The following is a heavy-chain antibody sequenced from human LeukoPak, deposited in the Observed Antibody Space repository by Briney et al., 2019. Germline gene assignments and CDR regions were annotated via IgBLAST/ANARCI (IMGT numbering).Heavy chain of an antibody. D-gene: IGHD3-22*01. Sequence: SETLSLTCTVSGSSISSYYWSWIRQPAGKGLEWIGRIYTSGSTNYNPSLKSRVTMSVDTSKNQFSLKLSSVTAADTAVYYCARDYYDSSGYYLPLAGWFDPWGQGTLVTVSS. CDR1: GSSISSYY. J-gene: IGHJ5*02. CDR2: IYTSGST. CDR3: ARDYYDSSGYYLPLAGWFDP. V-gene: IGHV4-4*07.